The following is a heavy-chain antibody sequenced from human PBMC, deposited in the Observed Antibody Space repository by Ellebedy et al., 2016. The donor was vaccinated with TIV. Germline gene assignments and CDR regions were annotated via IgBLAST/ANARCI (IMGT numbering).Heavy chain of an antibody. CDR1: GFTVSSNY. J-gene: IGHJ4*02. CDR2: IYSGGST. Sequence: GESLKISXAASGFTVSSNYMSWVRQAPGKGLEWVSVIYSGGSTYYADSVKGRFTISRDNSKNTLYLQMNSLRAEDTAVYYCARDGLAVERCGGDCYSDYWGQGTLVTVSS. D-gene: IGHD2-21*02. CDR3: ARDGLAVERCGGDCYSDY. V-gene: IGHV3-53*05.